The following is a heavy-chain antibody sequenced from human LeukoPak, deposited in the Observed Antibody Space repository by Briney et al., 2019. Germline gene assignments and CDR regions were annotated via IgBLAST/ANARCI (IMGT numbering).Heavy chain of an antibody. V-gene: IGHV3-23*01. CDR3: AKDLRFALEKGIAVTGTMGCFDY. D-gene: IGHD6-19*01. CDR2: ISGSGGST. CDR1: GFTFSSYA. Sequence: PGGSLRLSCAASGFTFSSYAMSWVRQAPGKGLEWVSSISGSGGSTDYADSVKGRFTISRDNSKNTLYLQMNSLRAEDTAVYYCAKDLRFALEKGIAVTGTMGCFDYWGQGTLVTVSS. J-gene: IGHJ4*02.